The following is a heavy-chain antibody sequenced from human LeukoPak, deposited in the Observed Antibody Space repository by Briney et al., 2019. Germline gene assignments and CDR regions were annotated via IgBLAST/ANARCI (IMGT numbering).Heavy chain of an antibody. J-gene: IGHJ3*02. CDR1: GGSISSSSYY. CDR2: IYHSGST. Sequence: SETLSLTCTVSGGSISSSSYYWGWIRQPPGKGLEWIGSIYHSGSTYYNPSLKSRVTISVDTSKNQFSLKLSSVTAADTAVYYCARDAHSAFDIWGQGTMVTVSS. CDR3: ARDAHSAFDI. V-gene: IGHV4-39*07.